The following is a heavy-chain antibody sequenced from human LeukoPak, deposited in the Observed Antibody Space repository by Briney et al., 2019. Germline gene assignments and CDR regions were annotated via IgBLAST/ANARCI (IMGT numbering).Heavy chain of an antibody. CDR2: IGIRGDT. Sequence: PGGSLRLSCAASGFTFIDYDMHWVRQVIGKGPEWVSAIGIRGDTHYSGSVKGRFTISGENAESSLYLQMNSLRAEDTAVYYCARGGIQVSGIDEFDYWGQGTLVTVSS. CDR1: GFTFIDYD. D-gene: IGHD6-19*01. CDR3: ARGGIQVSGIDEFDY. V-gene: IGHV3-13*01. J-gene: IGHJ4*02.